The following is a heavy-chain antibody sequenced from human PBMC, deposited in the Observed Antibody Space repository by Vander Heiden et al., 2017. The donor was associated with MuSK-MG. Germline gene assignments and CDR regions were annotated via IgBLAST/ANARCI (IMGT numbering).Heavy chain of an antibody. J-gene: IGHJ3*02. CDR2: IYYSGST. Sequence: QLQLQESGPGLVKPSETLSLTCTVPGGSISSSSYYWGWIRQPPGKGLEWIGSIYYSGSTYYNPSLKSRVTISVDTSKNQFSLKLSSVTAADTAVYYCARPRYYYDSSGYYAFDAFDIWGQGTMVTVSS. D-gene: IGHD3-22*01. V-gene: IGHV4-39*01. CDR3: ARPRYYYDSSGYYAFDAFDI. CDR1: GGSISSSSYY.